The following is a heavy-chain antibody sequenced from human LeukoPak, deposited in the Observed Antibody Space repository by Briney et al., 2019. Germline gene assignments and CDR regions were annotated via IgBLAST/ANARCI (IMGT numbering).Heavy chain of an antibody. CDR1: GGSFSGYY. Sequence: SETLSLTCAVYGGSFSGYYWSWIRQPPGKGLEWIGEINHSGSTSYNPSLKSRVTISVDTSKNQFSLKLSSVTAADTAVYYCARGGGPFTYWGQGTLVTVSS. CDR2: INHSGST. CDR3: ARGGGPFTY. V-gene: IGHV4-34*01. D-gene: IGHD3-16*01. J-gene: IGHJ4*02.